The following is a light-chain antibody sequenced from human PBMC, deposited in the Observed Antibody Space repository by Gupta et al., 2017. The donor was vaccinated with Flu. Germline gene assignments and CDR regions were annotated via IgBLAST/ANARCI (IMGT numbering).Light chain of an antibody. Sequence: DIQMTQSPSSLSASVGDRVTITCRASQSISSYLNWYQQKPGKAPKLLIYAASSLQSGVPSRFSGSGSGTDFTLTISSLQPEDFATYYCQQRDSTLLTFGRGTKVEIK. CDR2: AAS. J-gene: IGKJ4*01. CDR3: QQRDSTLLT. V-gene: IGKV1-39*01. CDR1: QSISSY.